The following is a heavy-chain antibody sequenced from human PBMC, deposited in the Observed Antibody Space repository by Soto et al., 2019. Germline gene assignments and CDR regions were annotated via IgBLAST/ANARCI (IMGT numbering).Heavy chain of an antibody. CDR2: IYYSGST. D-gene: IGHD3-22*01. J-gene: IGHJ4*02. CDR1: GGSISSYY. V-gene: IGHV4-59*01. Sequence: QVQLQESGPGLVKPSETLSLTCTVSGGSISSYYWSWIRQPPGKGLEWIGYIYYSGSTNYNPSLKSRVTISVDTSKTQFSLKLSSVTAEDTDVYYCARDAYYYDSSGYLVWGQGTLVTVSS. CDR3: ARDAYYYDSSGYLV.